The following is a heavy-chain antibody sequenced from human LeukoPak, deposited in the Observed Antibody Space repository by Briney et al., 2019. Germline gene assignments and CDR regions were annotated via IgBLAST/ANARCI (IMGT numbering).Heavy chain of an antibody. CDR3: ARSGMYYYDSSGHVDY. CDR2: ISAYSGNT. V-gene: IGHV1-18*01. Sequence: ASVKVSCKASGYTFTSYGISWVRQAPGQGLEWMGWISAYSGNTNYAQKLQGRVTMTTDTSTSTAYMELRSLRSDDTAVYYCARSGMYYYDSSGHVDYWGQGTLVTVSS. CDR1: GYTFTSYG. D-gene: IGHD3-22*01. J-gene: IGHJ4*02.